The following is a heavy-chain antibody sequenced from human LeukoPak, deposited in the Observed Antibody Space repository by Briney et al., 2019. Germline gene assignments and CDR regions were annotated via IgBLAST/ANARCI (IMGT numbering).Heavy chain of an antibody. CDR2: IIPIFGTA. CDR1: GGTFSSYA. D-gene: IGHD6-19*01. Sequence: GASVKVSCKASGGTFSSYAISWVRQAPGQGLEWMGRIIPIFGTANYAQKFQGRVTITTDESTSTAYMELSSLRSEDTAVYYCARILGSSGWYWDPEYYFDYWGQGTLVTASS. J-gene: IGHJ4*02. CDR3: ARILGSSGWYWDPEYYFDY. V-gene: IGHV1-69*05.